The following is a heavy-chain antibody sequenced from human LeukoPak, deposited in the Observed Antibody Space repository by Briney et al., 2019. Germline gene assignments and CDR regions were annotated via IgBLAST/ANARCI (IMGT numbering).Heavy chain of an antibody. CDR3: ARNPPRYFN. CDR2: IQQDGSEK. D-gene: IGHD1-26*01. V-gene: IGHV3-7*05. J-gene: IGHJ4*02. Sequence: GGSLRLSCAASGFTFSSYWMIWVRQAPGKGLEWVANIQQDGSEKYYVDSVKGRFTIPRDNVKNSLYLQMNSLRAEDTAVYYCARNPPRYFNWGQGTLVTVSS. CDR1: GFTFSSYW.